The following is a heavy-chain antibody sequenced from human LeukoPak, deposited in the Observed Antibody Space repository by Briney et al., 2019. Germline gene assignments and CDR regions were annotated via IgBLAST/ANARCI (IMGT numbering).Heavy chain of an antibody. CDR2: IYTDGAT. Sequence: GGSLRLSCAVSGITVSQSDMSWVRQAPGRGLEGVSLIYTDGATHYADSVKGRFTISRVNSKNTVYLEMNSLRPEDTAVYFCARDRAGSKPWVEFDPWGQGTLATVSS. J-gene: IGHJ5*02. V-gene: IGHV3-66*02. D-gene: IGHD3-10*01. CDR3: ARDRAGSKPWVEFDP. CDR1: GITVSQSD.